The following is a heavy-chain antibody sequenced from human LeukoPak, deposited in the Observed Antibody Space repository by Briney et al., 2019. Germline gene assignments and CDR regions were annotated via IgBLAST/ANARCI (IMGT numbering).Heavy chain of an antibody. V-gene: IGHV3-7*01. CDR1: GFTFSRFW. CDR3: ARDRESESDSEGDY. CDR2: IKQGGSEI. Sequence: GGSLRLSCSASGFTFSRFWMRWVRQARGKGLEYVALIKQGGSEIYHMDSVKGRFTISRDDATNSLYLQMNSLRVEDTALYYCARDRESESDSEGDYWGQGTLVTVSS. J-gene: IGHJ4*02. D-gene: IGHD4-11*01.